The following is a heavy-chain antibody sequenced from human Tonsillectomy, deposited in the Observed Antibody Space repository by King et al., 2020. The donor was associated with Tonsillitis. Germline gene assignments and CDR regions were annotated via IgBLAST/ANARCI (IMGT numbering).Heavy chain of an antibody. V-gene: IGHV3-74*01. CDR3: ARDPYYYGSGSSKPDY. Sequence: VQLVQSGGGLVQPGGSLRLSCAASGFTFSSYWMHWVRQAPGKGLVWVSRINSDGSSTSYADSVKGRFTISRDNAKNTLYLQMNSLRAEGTAVYYCARDPYYYGSGSSKPDYWGQGTLLTVSS. CDR1: GFTFSSYW. D-gene: IGHD3-10*01. J-gene: IGHJ4*02. CDR2: INSDGSST.